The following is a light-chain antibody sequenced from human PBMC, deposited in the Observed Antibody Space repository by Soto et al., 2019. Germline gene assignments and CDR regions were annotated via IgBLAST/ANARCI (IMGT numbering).Light chain of an antibody. CDR2: GAS. Sequence: IVMTQSPGTLSVSPGERATLSCRASQSVSSNFACYQQKPGQAPILLLSGASTRTTGIPAMIIGSRSGTESTLTIRMLQSEDVALYYSQQYDNGPYTFGQGTKVEIK. CDR3: QQYDNGPYT. CDR1: QSVSSN. V-gene: IGKV3-15*01. J-gene: IGKJ2*01.